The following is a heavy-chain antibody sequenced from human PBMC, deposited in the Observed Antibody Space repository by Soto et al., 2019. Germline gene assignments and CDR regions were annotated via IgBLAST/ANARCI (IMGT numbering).Heavy chain of an antibody. J-gene: IGHJ4*02. CDR2: ISYDGSNK. Sequence: QVPLVESGGGVVQPGRSLRLSCAASGFTFSSYAMHWVRQAPGKGLEWVAVISYDGSNKYYADSVKGRFTISRDNSKNTLYRQMNSLRAEDTAVYYCARTRWELGGIDYWCQGTLVTVSS. V-gene: IGHV3-30-3*01. CDR3: ARTRWELGGIDY. CDR1: GFTFSSYA. D-gene: IGHD1-26*01.